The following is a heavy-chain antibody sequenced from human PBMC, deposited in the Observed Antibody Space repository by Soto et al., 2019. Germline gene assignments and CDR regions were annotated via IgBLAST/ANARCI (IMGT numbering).Heavy chain of an antibody. V-gene: IGHV3-48*02. CDR2: VSMDSDTI. D-gene: IGHD3-3*01. Sequence: QPGGSLRLSCKASGFDFSTYSMNWVRQAPGKGLEWIAYVSMDSDTIHYADSVKGRFTISRDDPENSLYLQMNSLRDADTATYYCARLYYDYVWGQGTTVTVSS. CDR3: ARLYYDYV. J-gene: IGHJ6*02. CDR1: GFDFSTYS.